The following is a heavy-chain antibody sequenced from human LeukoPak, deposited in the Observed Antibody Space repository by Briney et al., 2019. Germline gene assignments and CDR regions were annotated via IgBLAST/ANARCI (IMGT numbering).Heavy chain of an antibody. CDR2: ISNSGATV. V-gene: IGHV3-48*03. Sequence: PGGSLRLSCAAYGFPFSSFGLNWDRQAQGQGLEWVSHISNSGATVYYADSVRGRFTFSRDNAKNSLYLQMNSLRAEDTAVYYCARDLVSGAYTFDVWGQGTMVTVSS. CDR3: ARDLVSGAYTFDV. J-gene: IGHJ3*01. D-gene: IGHD3-16*01. CDR1: GFPFSSFG.